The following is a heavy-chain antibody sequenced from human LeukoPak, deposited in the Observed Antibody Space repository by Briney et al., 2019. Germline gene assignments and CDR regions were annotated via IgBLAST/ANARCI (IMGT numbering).Heavy chain of an antibody. D-gene: IGHD2-8*01. V-gene: IGHV3-74*01. CDR1: GFTFTNYG. CDR3: ARNSNGMSN. CDR2: INSDGRST. J-gene: IGHJ4*02. Sequence: PGGSLRLSCVASGFTFTNYGMMWVRQAPGKGLVWVSYINSDGRSTTYADSVKGRFTISRGNAKNTLNLQMSSLRAEDTAMYYCARNSNGMSNWGQGTLVIVSS.